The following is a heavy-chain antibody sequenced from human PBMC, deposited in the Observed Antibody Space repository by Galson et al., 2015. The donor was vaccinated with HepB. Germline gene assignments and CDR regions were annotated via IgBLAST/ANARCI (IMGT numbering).Heavy chain of an antibody. Sequence: SLRLSCAASGFTFSSYWMSWVRQAPGKGLEWVANIKQDGSEKYYADSVKGRFTISRDNAKNSLYLQMNSLRAEDTAVYYCAKNLGATHKTSSFDYWGQGTLVTVSS. J-gene: IGHJ4*02. D-gene: IGHD1-26*01. CDR2: IKQDGSEK. CDR1: GFTFSSYW. CDR3: AKNLGATHKTSSFDY. V-gene: IGHV3-7*03.